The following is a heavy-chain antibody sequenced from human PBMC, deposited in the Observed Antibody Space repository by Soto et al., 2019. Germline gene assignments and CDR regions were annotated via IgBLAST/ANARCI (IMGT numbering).Heavy chain of an antibody. D-gene: IGHD3-10*01. V-gene: IGHV4-4*07. CDR3: ARDRITLANDAFDI. J-gene: IGHJ3*02. Sequence: SETLSLTCTVSGGSISGYYWSWIRQPAGKGLEWIGRIYTSGSTNYNPSLKSRVTMSVDTSKNQFSLNLSSVTAAADTAVYYCARDRITLANDAFDIWGQGTMVTVS. CDR1: GGSISGYY. CDR2: IYTSGST.